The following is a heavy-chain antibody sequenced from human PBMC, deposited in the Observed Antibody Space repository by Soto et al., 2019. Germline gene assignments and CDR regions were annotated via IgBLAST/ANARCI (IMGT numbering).Heavy chain of an antibody. CDR3: ARQHDYALDGYMDV. CDR2: ISSSGGST. Sequence: EAQHLESGGGLVQPGGSLRLSCAASGFTFSSYAMSWVRQAPGKGLEWVSVISSSGGSTYYADSVKGRFTISRDNSKSTLYLQMNSLRAEDTAVYYCARQHDYALDGYMDVWGKGTTVTVSS. D-gene: IGHD4-17*01. J-gene: IGHJ6*03. CDR1: GFTFSSYA. V-gene: IGHV3-23*01.